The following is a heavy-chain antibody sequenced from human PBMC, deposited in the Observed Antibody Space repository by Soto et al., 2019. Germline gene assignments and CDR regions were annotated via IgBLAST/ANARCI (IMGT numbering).Heavy chain of an antibody. D-gene: IGHD1-1*01. CDR2: IYWDDDK. V-gene: IGHV2-5*02. Sequence: SGPTLVNPTQTLTLTCTFSGFSLSTSGVGVGWIRQPPGKALECLALIYWDDDKRYNPSLKSRLTVAKDTSKNQVVLTMTDMDPVDTATYYCAHRRGPYSNWYDGEFDYWAQRALVTGSS. CDR1: GFSLSTSGVG. CDR3: AHRRGPYSNWYDGEFDY. J-gene: IGHJ4*02.